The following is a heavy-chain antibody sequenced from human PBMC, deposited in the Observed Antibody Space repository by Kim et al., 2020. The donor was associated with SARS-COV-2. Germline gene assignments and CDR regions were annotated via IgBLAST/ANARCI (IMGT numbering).Heavy chain of an antibody. Sequence: SETLSLTCTVSGGSISSYYWSWIRQPPGKGLEWIGYIYYSGSTNYNPSLKSRVTISVDTCKNQFSLKLSSVTAADTAVYYCARDSRYSGYDGPYYYYYGMDVWGQGTTVTVSS. CDR1: GGSISSYY. V-gene: IGHV4-59*01. J-gene: IGHJ6*02. CDR2: IYYSGST. CDR3: ARDSRYSGYDGPYYYYYGMDV. D-gene: IGHD5-12*01.